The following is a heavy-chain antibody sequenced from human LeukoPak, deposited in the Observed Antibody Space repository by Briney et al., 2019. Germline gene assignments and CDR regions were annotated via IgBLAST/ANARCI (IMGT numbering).Heavy chain of an antibody. J-gene: IGHJ5*02. V-gene: IGHV4-38-2*02. D-gene: IGHD4-11*01. CDR2: ISHTGST. Sequence: SETLSLTCTVSGYSISNGYNWGWVRQPPGKGLECIGSISHTGSTYYNPSLESRVTISLDTSNNQFSLVLSSVTAADTAVYYCARTYINFSNYFDPWGQGSLVTVSS. CDR1: GYSISNGYN. CDR3: ARTYINFSNYFDP.